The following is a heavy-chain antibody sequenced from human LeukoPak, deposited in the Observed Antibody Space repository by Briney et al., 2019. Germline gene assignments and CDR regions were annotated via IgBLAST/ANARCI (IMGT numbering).Heavy chain of an antibody. CDR1: GGTFSSYA. Sequence: GASVKVSCKASGGTFSSYAISWVRQAPGQGLEWMGGIIPIFGTANYAQKFQGRVTITADESTSTAYMELSSLRSEDTAVYYCASTDILTDPGYNWFDPWGQGTLVTVSS. CDR3: ASTDILTDPGYNWFDP. D-gene: IGHD3-9*01. J-gene: IGHJ5*02. V-gene: IGHV1-69*13. CDR2: IIPIFGTA.